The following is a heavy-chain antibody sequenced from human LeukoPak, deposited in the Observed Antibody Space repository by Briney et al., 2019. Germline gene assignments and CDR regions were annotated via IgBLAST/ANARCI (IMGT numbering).Heavy chain of an antibody. CDR2: IRSKTYGGTA. CDR3: TRGLEGFTPYDDF. CDR1: GFSVGDYA. J-gene: IGHJ4*02. D-gene: IGHD2-15*01. Sequence: GSLRLSCTASGFSVGDYAMSWVRQAPGKGLEWVGYIRSKTYGGTADYAASVDGRFTISREDSNNIAYLQMNSLKTEDTALYYCTRGLEGFTPYDDFWGQGTLVTVFS. V-gene: IGHV3-49*04.